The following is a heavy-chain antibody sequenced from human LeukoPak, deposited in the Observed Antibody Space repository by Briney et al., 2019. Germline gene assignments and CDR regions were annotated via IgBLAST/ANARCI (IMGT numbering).Heavy chain of an antibody. D-gene: IGHD6-13*01. CDR2: MNPNSGNT. J-gene: IGHJ5*02. CDR1: GYTFTSYD. V-gene: IGHV1-8*03. CDR3: ASGPSLLIAAAGYNWFDP. Sequence: ASVKVSCKASGYTFTSYDINWVRQATGQGLEWMGWMNPNSGNTGYAQKFQGRVTITRNTSISTAYMELSSLRSEDTAVYYCASGPSLLIAAAGYNWFDPWGQGTLVTVSS.